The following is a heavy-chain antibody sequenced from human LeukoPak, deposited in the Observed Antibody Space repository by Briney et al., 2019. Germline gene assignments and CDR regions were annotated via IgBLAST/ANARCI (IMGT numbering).Heavy chain of an antibody. CDR1: GGSINKFY. CDR2: IYSSGST. Sequence: PSETLSLTCTVSGGSINKFYWSWIREPAGKGLEYIGRIYSSGSTNYSPSLKSRVTMSVDMSKNQLSLRLNSVTAADTAVYFCARVPLAGRHYYMDVWGKGTTVTVSS. V-gene: IGHV4-4*07. J-gene: IGHJ6*03. CDR3: ARVPLAGRHYYMDV. D-gene: IGHD3-10*01.